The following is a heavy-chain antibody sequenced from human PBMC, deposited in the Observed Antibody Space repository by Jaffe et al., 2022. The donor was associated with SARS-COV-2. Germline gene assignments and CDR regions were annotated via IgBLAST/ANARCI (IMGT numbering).Heavy chain of an antibody. CDR1: GFTFSSYA. CDR3: ARDRRPRRNMVRGVTMVGNMDV. J-gene: IGHJ6*03. CDR2: ISYDGSNK. Sequence: QVQLVESGGGVVQPGRSLRLSCAASGFTFSSYAMHWVRQAPGKGLEWVAVISYDGSNKYYADSVKGRFTISRDNSKNTLYLQMNSLRAEDTAVYYCARDRRPRRNMVRGVTMVGNMDVWGKGTTVTVSS. V-gene: IGHV3-30*04. D-gene: IGHD3-10*01.